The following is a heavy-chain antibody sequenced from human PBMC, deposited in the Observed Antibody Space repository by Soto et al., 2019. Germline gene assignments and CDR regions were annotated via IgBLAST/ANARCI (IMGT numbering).Heavy chain of an antibody. CDR2: VSHDGRNT. J-gene: IGHJ4*02. CDR3: AKGGRQWLVTSDFNY. Sequence: VQLVESGGGVVQPGRSLRLSCAASGFTFSDYAMHWVRQAPGKGLEWVAVVSHDGRNTHYSDSVKGRFTISRDSSKNTVSLEMTSLRAKDTAGYSCAKGGRQWLVTSDFNYWGQGALVTVSS. CDR1: GFTFSDYA. D-gene: IGHD6-19*01. V-gene: IGHV3-30*18.